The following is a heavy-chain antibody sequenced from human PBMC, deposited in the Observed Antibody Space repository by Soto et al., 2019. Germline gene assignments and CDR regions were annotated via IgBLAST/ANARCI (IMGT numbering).Heavy chain of an antibody. CDR2: IDWDDDK. V-gene: IGHV2-70*04. D-gene: IGHD6-25*01. Sequence: SGPTLVNPTQTLTLTCTFSGFSLSTSGMRVSWIRQPPGKAQEWLARIDWDDDKFYSTSLKTRLTISKDTSKNQVVLTMTNMDPVDTATYYCARAIVAGENWFDPWGQGTLVTVS. CDR1: GFSLSTSGMR. J-gene: IGHJ5*02. CDR3: ARAIVAGENWFDP.